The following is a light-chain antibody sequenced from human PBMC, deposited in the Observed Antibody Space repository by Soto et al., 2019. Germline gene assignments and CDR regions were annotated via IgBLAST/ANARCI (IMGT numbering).Light chain of an antibody. V-gene: IGLV2-11*01. Sequence: QSSLTQPGSVSGSPGQSVTISCTGTSSDVGGYNYVSWYQQHPDKAPKLMIYDVSKRPSGVPDRFSGSKSGNTASLTISGLQAEDETDYYCCSFAGSYYVFGAGTKLTVL. CDR3: CSFAGSYYV. CDR1: SSDVGGYNY. J-gene: IGLJ1*01. CDR2: DVS.